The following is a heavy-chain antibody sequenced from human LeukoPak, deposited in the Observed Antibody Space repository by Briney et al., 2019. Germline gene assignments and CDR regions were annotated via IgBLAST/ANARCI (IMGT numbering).Heavy chain of an antibody. CDR3: ARHSSSWYFAFDI. CDR1: GFTFSSYA. D-gene: IGHD6-13*01. J-gene: IGHJ3*02. CDR2: LTDSGGTT. V-gene: IGHV3-23*01. Sequence: PGGSLRLSCVASGFTFSSYAMGWVRQAPGKRPEWVSSLTDSGGTTYYVDSVKGRFTISGDNSKNTLYLHMNSLRAEDTAMYYCARHSSSWYFAFDIWGQGTMVTVSS.